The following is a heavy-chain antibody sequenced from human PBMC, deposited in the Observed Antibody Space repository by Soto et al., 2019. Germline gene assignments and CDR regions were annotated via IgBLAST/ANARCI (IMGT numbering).Heavy chain of an antibody. J-gene: IGHJ4*02. CDR2: ISYDGSNK. V-gene: IGHV3-30-3*01. D-gene: IGHD2-15*01. Sequence: QVQLVESGGGVVQPGRSLRLSCAASGYTFSSYDMHWVRQAPGKGLEWVAVISYDGSNKYYADSVKGRFTISRDNSKNTLYLQMNSLRAEDTAVYYCAANPVVADRDDYWGQGTLVTVSS. CDR1: GYTFSSYD. CDR3: AANPVVADRDDY.